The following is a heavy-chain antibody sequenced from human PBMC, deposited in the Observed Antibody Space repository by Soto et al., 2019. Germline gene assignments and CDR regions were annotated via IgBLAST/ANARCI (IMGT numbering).Heavy chain of an antibody. CDR2: ISYDGSNK. Sequence: GGSLRLSCAASGFTFSSYGMHWVRQAPGKGLEWVAVISYDGSNKYYAESVKGRFTISRDNSKNTLYLQMNSLRAEDTAVYYCAKGSPSMVRGASLDYGMDVWGQGTTVTVSS. V-gene: IGHV3-30*18. CDR3: AKGSPSMVRGASLDYGMDV. CDR1: GFTFSSYG. D-gene: IGHD3-10*01. J-gene: IGHJ6*02.